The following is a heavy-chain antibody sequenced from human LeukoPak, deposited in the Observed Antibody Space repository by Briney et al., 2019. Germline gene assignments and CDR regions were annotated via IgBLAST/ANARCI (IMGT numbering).Heavy chain of an antibody. CDR3: TSPDLYSSSSYSY. V-gene: IGHV3-73*01. CDR1: GFTFCSYS. D-gene: IGHD6-6*01. J-gene: IGHJ4*02. Sequence: GGSLRLSCAASGFTFCSYSMNWVRQASRKGREWVGRIRSKANSYATAYAASVKGRFTISRDDSKNTAYLQMNSLKTEDTAVYYCTSPDLYSSSSYSYWGQGTLVTVSS. CDR2: IRSKANSYAT.